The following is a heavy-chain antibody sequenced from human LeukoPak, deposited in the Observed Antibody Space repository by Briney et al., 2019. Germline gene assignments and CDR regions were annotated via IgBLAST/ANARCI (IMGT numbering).Heavy chain of an antibody. D-gene: IGHD1-1*01. CDR2: VYDSGST. V-gene: IGHV4-59*01. Sequence: PSETLSLTCTVSGSPISGYYWSWIRQPPGKGLEWIGYVYDSGSTKYNPSLKSRVTISVETSKNQFSLMLTSVTAADTAVYYCARDGYNIDAFDSWGQGTMVTVSS. CDR3: ARDGYNIDAFDS. J-gene: IGHJ3*02. CDR1: GSPISGYY.